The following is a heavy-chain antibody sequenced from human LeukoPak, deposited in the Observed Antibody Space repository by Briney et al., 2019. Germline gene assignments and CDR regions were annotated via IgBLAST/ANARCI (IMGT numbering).Heavy chain of an antibody. Sequence: GAALKISCKGSGYSFTSYWIGWVRQMPGKGLGWMGIIYPGDSDTRYSPSFQGQVTISADKSISTAYLQWSSLKASNTAMYYCARGDSVYFDYWGQGTLVTVSS. D-gene: IGHD3-10*01. CDR2: IYPGDSDT. J-gene: IGHJ4*02. CDR3: ARGDSVYFDY. CDR1: GYSFTSYW. V-gene: IGHV5-51*01.